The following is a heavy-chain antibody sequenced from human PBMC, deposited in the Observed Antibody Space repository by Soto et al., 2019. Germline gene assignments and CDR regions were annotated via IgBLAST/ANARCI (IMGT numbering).Heavy chain of an antibody. Sequence: GGSLRLSCAASGFTFSSYAMSWVRQAPGKALEWVSAISGSGGSTYYADSVKGRFTISRDNSKNTLYLQMNSLRAEDTAVYYCAKVATYYYDSSGPRPYYYGMDVWGQGTTVTVSS. CDR3: AKVATYYYDSSGPRPYYYGMDV. CDR1: GFTFSSYA. J-gene: IGHJ6*02. CDR2: ISGSGGST. V-gene: IGHV3-23*01. D-gene: IGHD3-22*01.